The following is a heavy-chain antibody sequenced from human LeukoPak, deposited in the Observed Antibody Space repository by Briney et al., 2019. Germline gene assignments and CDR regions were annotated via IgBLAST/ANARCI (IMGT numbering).Heavy chain of an antibody. CDR3: ARLGKSSSGWYERVNWFDP. D-gene: IGHD6-19*01. V-gene: IGHV4-39*01. CDR1: GGSISSSSYY. J-gene: IGHJ5*02. Sequence: KPSETLSLTCTVSGGSISSSSYYWGWIRQPPGKGLEWIGSIYYSGSTYYNPSLKSRVTISVDTSKNQFSLKLSSVTAADTAVYYCARLGKSSSGWYERVNWFDPWGQGTLVTVSS. CDR2: IYYSGST.